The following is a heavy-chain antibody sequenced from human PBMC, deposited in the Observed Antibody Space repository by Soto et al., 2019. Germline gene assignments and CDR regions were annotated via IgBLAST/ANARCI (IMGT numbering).Heavy chain of an antibody. V-gene: IGHV3-30*18. Sequence: PGGSLRLSCAASGFTFSSYGMQWVRQAPGNGLEWVAVISYDGSNKYYADSVKGRFTISRDNSKNTLYLQMNRLRPEDTAVYYCAKDFYPGIAVAGTDYYYYGMDVWGQGTTVTVSS. J-gene: IGHJ6*02. CDR3: AKDFYPGIAVAGTDYYYYGMDV. D-gene: IGHD6-19*01. CDR2: ISYDGSNK. CDR1: GFTFSSYG.